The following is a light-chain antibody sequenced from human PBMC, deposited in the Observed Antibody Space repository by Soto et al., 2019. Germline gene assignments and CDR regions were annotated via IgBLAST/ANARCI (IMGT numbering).Light chain of an antibody. CDR2: GAS. Sequence: EIVLTQSPGTLSLSPGERATLSCRASQSVRNSYLARYQQKPGQAPRLLIYGASGRATGTPDRFSGSGSGTDFTLTISRLEPEDFAVYYCQQYGASPYTFGQGTKLEI. J-gene: IGKJ2*01. V-gene: IGKV3-20*01. CDR1: QSVRNSY. CDR3: QQYGASPYT.